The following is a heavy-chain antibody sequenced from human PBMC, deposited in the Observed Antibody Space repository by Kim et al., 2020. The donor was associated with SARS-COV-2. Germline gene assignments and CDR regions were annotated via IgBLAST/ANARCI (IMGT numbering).Heavy chain of an antibody. D-gene: IGHD6-19*01. CDR2: ISSSSSYI. CDR3: ARDLDPSGWNWFDP. Sequence: GGSLRLSCAASGFTFSSYSMNWVRQAPGKGLEWVSSISSSSSYIYYADSVKGRFTISRDNAKNSLYLQMNSLRAEDTAVYYCARDLDPSGWNWFDPWGQGTLVTVSS. J-gene: IGHJ5*02. V-gene: IGHV3-21*01. CDR1: GFTFSSYS.